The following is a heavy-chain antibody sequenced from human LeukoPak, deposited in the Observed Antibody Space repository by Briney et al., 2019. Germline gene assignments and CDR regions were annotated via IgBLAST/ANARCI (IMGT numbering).Heavy chain of an antibody. CDR1: VFSISSNYF. CDR3: ARRGWGNYYGSGSNNWFDP. J-gene: IGHJ5*02. CDR2: IYPSGST. D-gene: IGHD3-10*01. V-gene: IGHV4-38-2*02. Sequence: SETLSLTCSVSVFSISSNYFWGWIRQPPGKGLEWIGSIYPSGSTYYNPSLKSRVTMSVDTSKNQFSLKLSSVTAADTAVYYCARRGWGNYYGSGSNNWFDPWGQGTLVTVSS.